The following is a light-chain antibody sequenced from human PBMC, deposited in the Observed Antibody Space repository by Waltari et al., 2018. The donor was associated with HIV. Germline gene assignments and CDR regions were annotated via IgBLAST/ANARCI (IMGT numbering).Light chain of an antibody. CDR3: ATWDDLLSGRV. V-gene: IGLV1-47*01. Sequence: QSVLTQPSSASGTPGQRVTMSCSGTSGNIGSNSVDWYQQFPGNAPKLIIFRRADRPSGVPDRFSGSKSGTAATLSISGLRAEDEGIYYCATWDDLLSGRVFGGGTKLSVL. J-gene: IGLJ3*02. CDR1: SGNIGSNS. CDR2: RRA.